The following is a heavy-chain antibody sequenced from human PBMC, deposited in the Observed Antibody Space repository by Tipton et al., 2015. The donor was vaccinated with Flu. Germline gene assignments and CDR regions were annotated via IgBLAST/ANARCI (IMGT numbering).Heavy chain of an antibody. V-gene: IGHV1-18*01. CDR2: ISAYNGNT. J-gene: IGHJ4*02. CDR3: ARDVGPDDFHVGLGDY. Sequence: QMQLVQSGAEVKKPGAPVKVSCKASGYTFTSYGISWVRQAPGQGLEWMGWISAYNGNTNYAQKLQGRVTMTTDTSTSTAYMELRSLRSDDTAVYYCARDVGPDDFHVGLGDYWGQGTLVTVSS. D-gene: IGHD3-3*01. CDR1: GYTFTSYG.